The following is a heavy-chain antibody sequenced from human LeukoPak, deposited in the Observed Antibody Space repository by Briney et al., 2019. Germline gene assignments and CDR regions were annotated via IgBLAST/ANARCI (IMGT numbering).Heavy chain of an antibody. CDR3: ARVGDTSGFLIYSFDY. J-gene: IGHJ4*02. D-gene: IGHD3-22*01. CDR1: GFTFSTYS. Sequence: PGGSLRLSCAASGFTFSTYSMIWVRQAPGKGLEWVSFISTSGIYIYYADSLKGRFTISRDNARNSLYLQMNSLRADDTAVYYCARVGDTSGFLIYSFDYWGQGTLVTVSS. CDR2: ISTSGIYI. V-gene: IGHV3-21*01.